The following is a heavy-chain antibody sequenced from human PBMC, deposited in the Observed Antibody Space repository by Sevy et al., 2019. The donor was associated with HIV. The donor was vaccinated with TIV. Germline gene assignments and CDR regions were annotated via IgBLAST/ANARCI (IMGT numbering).Heavy chain of an antibody. CDR3: ARPLRFLEYRGMDA. Sequence: ASVKVSCKASGYTFTSYYMHWVRQAPGQGLEWMGIINHSGGSTSYAQKFQDRVTMTRDTSTRTVYMELSSLRSEDTAVYFCARPLRFLEYRGMDAWGQGTTVTVSS. CDR2: INHSGGST. V-gene: IGHV1-46*03. D-gene: IGHD3-3*01. J-gene: IGHJ6*02. CDR1: GYTFTSYY.